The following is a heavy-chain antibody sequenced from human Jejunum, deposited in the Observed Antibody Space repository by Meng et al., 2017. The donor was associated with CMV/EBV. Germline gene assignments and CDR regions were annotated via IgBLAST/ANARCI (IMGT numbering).Heavy chain of an antibody. V-gene: IGHV3-30*02. CDR2: IRNDGSEI. D-gene: IGHD3-10*01. J-gene: IGHJ4*02. CDR1: GISFSNSG. Sequence: QVELVESGGGVVQPGGSLRPSCVTSGISFSNSGMHWVRQAPGKGLEWVVFIRNDGSEIYYVDSVKGRFTISRDNSKNTVYLQMDSLRVEDTGIYYCVKDKGRTALDYWGQGSLVTVSS. CDR3: VKDKGRTALDY.